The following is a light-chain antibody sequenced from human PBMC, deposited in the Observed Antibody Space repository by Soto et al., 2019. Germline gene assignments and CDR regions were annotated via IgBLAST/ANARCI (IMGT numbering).Light chain of an antibody. CDR1: SSNIGAGHD. CDR3: QSYDRNLSGSEV. V-gene: IGLV1-40*01. CDR2: GNG. Sequence: QSVLTQPPSVSGAPGQRVTISCTGSSSNIGAGHDVHWYQHLPGTAPKLLIYGNGNRPSGVPDRFSGSKSGTSASLAITGLQAEDEADYYCQSYDRNLSGSEVFGPRTKVTVL. J-gene: IGLJ1*01.